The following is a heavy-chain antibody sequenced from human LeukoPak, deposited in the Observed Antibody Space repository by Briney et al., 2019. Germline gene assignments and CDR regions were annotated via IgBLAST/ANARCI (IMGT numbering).Heavy chain of an antibody. D-gene: IGHD3-22*01. J-gene: IGHJ6*04. V-gene: IGHV3-53*01. CDR1: GITVSTNY. CDR3: AREIGYYFDNHSSRLRGRFDV. Sequence: GGSLRLTCAASGITVSTNYMNWVRQAPGKGLEWVSVIFSTDKTNYADSVQGRFTISRDPSKNTVYLQMNSLRGEDTAVYYCAREIGYYFDNHSSRLRGRFDVWGTGATVIVSS. CDR2: IFSTDKT.